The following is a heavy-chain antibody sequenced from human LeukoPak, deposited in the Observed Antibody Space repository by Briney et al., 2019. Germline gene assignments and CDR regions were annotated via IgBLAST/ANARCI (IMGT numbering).Heavy chain of an antibody. J-gene: IGHJ4*02. CDR3: ARGGTYLRAARSFFDY. CDR2: IIPIFGTA. D-gene: IGHD6-6*01. Sequence: ASVKVSCKASGGTFSSYAISWVRQAPGQGLEWMGGIIPIFGTANYAQKFQGRVTITTDESTSTAYMELSSLRSEDTAVYYCARGGTYLRAARSFFDYWGQGTLVTVSS. V-gene: IGHV1-69*05. CDR1: GGTFSSYA.